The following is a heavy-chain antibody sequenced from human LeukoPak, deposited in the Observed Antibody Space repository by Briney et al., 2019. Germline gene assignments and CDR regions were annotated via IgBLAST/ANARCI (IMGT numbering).Heavy chain of an antibody. D-gene: IGHD3-10*01. J-gene: IGHJ5*02. CDR1: GFRFSDYW. V-gene: IGHV3-7*04. Sequence: GGSLRLSCAASGFRFSDYWMTWVRQAPGKGLECVANIKTDGSEKYYPNSVKGRFTISRDNSKNTLYLQMNSLRAEDTAVYYCAKDRWDSGSPNWFDPWGQGTLVTVSS. CDR2: IKTDGSEK. CDR3: AKDRWDSGSPNWFDP.